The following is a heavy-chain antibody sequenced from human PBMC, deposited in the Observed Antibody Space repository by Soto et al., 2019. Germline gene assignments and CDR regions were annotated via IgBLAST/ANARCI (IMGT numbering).Heavy chain of an antibody. CDR1: GFTFDDYT. D-gene: IGHD3-3*01. V-gene: IGHV3-43*01. Sequence: PGGSLRLSCAASGFTFDDYTMHWVRQAPGKGLERVSLISWDGGSTYYADSVKGRFTISRDNSKNSLYLQMNSLRTEDTALYYCAKDMGTYYDFWSGYLHYYGMDVWGQGTTVTVSS. CDR2: ISWDGGST. J-gene: IGHJ6*02. CDR3: AKDMGTYYDFWSGYLHYYGMDV.